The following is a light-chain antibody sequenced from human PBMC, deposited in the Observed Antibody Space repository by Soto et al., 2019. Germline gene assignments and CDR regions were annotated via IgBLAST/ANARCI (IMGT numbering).Light chain of an antibody. CDR2: EVS. V-gene: IGLV2-14*01. CDR3: SSYASPSSLGMI. Sequence: QSALTQPASVSGSPGRSITISCTGSRGDIGGYNYVSWYQQQPGKAPKLMIYEVSNRPSGVSNRFSASKSGNTASLTISGLQAEDEADYYCSSYASPSSLGMIFGGGTKLTVL. CDR1: RGDIGGYNY. J-gene: IGLJ2*01.